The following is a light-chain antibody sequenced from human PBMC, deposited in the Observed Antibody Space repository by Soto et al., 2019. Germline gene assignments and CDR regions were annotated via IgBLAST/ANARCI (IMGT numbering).Light chain of an antibody. Sequence: QSALTRPASVSGSPGQSITISCTGSSSDIGAFNYVAWYQQHPGKAPKLIIHGVTNRPSGVSSRFSGSKSDYTASLTISGLQAEDEADYYCSSYTTAFFYVFGTGTKVTVL. V-gene: IGLV2-14*01. CDR1: SSDIGAFNY. CDR2: GVT. J-gene: IGLJ1*01. CDR3: SSYTTAFFYV.